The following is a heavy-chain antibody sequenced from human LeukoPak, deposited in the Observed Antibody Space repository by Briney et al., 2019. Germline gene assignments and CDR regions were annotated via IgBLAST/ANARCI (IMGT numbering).Heavy chain of an antibody. D-gene: IGHD3-22*01. CDR2: ISYDGSNK. J-gene: IGHJ6*03. CDR3: ARNPGYYDSSGYPYYYYMDV. V-gene: IGHV3-30*03. Sequence: GGSLRLSCAASGFTFSNAWMNWVRQAPGKGLEWVAVISYDGSNKYYADSVKGRFTISRDNSKNTLYLQMNSLRAEDTAVYYCARNPGYYDSSGYPYYYYMDVWGKGTTVTVSS. CDR1: GFTFSNAW.